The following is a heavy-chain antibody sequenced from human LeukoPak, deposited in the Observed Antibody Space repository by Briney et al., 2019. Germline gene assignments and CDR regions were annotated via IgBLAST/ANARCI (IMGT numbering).Heavy chain of an antibody. J-gene: IGHJ6*02. CDR3: TRGGGGSDYYYYGMDV. V-gene: IGHV3-49*03. Sequence: GGSLRLSCTASGFSFGDYAMSWFRQAPGKGLERVCFIRSKAYGGTTEYAASVKGRFTISRDDSKSIAYLQMNSLKTEDTAVYYCTRGGGGSDYYYYGMDVWGQGTTVTVSS. CDR2: IRSKAYGGTT. D-gene: IGHD1-26*01. CDR1: GFSFGDYA.